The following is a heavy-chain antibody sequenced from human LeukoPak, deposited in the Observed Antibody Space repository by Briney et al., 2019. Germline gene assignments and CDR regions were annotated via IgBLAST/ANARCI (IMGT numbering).Heavy chain of an antibody. CDR1: GFTFSNYA. V-gene: IGHV3-23*01. CDR3: AKGVLRGSSRYDLDY. J-gene: IGHJ4*02. D-gene: IGHD5-12*01. CDR2: ISDSAGST. Sequence: GGSLRLSCVASGFTFSNYAMNWVRQAPGKGLEWVSAISDSAGSTYYADSVEGRFTISRDNSKNTMYLKMNSLRAEDTAVYYCAKGVLRGSSRYDLDYWGQGVLVTVSS.